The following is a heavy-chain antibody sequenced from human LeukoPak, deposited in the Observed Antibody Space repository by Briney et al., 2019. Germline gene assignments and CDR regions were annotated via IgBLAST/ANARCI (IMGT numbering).Heavy chain of an antibody. CDR3: ARDYGSGSYPKYYYGMDV. V-gene: IGHV4-34*01. J-gene: IGHJ6*02. Sequence: PSETLSLTCAVYGGSFSGYYWSWIRQPPGKGLEWIGEINHSGSTNYNPSLKSRVTISVDTSKNQFSLKLSSVTAADTAVYYCARDYGSGSYPKYYYGMDVWGQGTTVTVSS. CDR2: INHSGST. D-gene: IGHD3-10*01. CDR1: GGSFSGYY.